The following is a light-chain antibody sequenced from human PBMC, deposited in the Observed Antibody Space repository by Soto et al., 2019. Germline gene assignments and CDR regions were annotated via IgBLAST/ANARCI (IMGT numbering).Light chain of an antibody. CDR1: QSVSSN. J-gene: IGKJ1*01. CDR2: GAS. CDR3: QQRSNWPT. Sequence: IVMTQCAATLSVSPGERATLSCRASQSVSSNLAWYQQKPGQAPRLLIYGASNRATGIPARFSGSGSGTDFTLTISSLEPEDFAVYYCQQRSNWPTFGQGTKVDIK. V-gene: IGKV3-11*01.